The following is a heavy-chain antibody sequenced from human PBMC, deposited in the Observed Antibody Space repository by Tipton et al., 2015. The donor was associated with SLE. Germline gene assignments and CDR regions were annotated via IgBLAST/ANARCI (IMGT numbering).Heavy chain of an antibody. D-gene: IGHD3-9*01. Sequence: SLRLSCAASGFTFSSYWMSWVRQAPGKGLEWVANIKQDGSEKYYVDSVKGRFTISRGNAKNSLYLQMNSLRAEDTAVYYCARDYDILTGYYGGAFDIWGQGTMVTVSS. V-gene: IGHV3-7*01. CDR3: ARDYDILTGYYGGAFDI. CDR2: IKQDGSEK. J-gene: IGHJ3*02. CDR1: GFTFSSYW.